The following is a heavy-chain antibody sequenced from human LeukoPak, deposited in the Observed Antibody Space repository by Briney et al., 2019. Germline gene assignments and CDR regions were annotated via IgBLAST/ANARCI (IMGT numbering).Heavy chain of an antibody. CDR3: ARDTFYYDSSGLDY. Sequence: PGGSLRVSCAASGFTFSSYSMNWVRQAPGKGLEWVSSISSSTSYIYYADSVKGRFTISRDNAKNSLYLQMNSLRAEDTAVYYCARDTFYYDSSGLDYSGQGTLVTVSS. J-gene: IGHJ4*02. CDR2: ISSSTSYI. CDR1: GFTFSSYS. V-gene: IGHV3-21*01. D-gene: IGHD3-22*01.